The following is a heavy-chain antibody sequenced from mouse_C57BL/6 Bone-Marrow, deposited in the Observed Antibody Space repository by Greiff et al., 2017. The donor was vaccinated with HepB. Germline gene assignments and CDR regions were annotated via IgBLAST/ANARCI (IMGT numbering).Heavy chain of an antibody. D-gene: IGHD2-4*01. Sequence: EVNLVESGGDLVKPGGSLKLSCAASGFTFSSYGMSWVRQTPDKRLEWVATISSGGSYTYYPDSVKGRFTISRDNAKNTLYLQMSSLKSEDTAMYYCARPYDYAWFAYWGQGTLVTVSA. CDR2: ISSGGSYT. CDR3: ARPYDYAWFAY. V-gene: IGHV5-6*01. CDR1: GFTFSSYG. J-gene: IGHJ3*01.